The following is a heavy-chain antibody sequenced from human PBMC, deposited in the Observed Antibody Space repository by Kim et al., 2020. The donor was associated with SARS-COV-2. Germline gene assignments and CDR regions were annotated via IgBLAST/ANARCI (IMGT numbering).Heavy chain of an antibody. CDR1: GFTFSSYG. CDR2: IWYDGSNK. D-gene: IGHD6-13*01. J-gene: IGHJ4*02. Sequence: GGSLRLSCAASGFTFSSYGMHWVRQAPGKGLEWVAVIWYDGSNKYYADSVKGRFTISRDNSKNTLYLQMNSLRAEDTAVYYCARGRTVAAALDYWGQGTLVTVSS. V-gene: IGHV3-33*01. CDR3: ARGRTVAAALDY.